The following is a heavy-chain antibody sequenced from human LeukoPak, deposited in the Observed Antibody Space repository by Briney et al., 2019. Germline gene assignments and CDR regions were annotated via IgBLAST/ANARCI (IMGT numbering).Heavy chain of an antibody. V-gene: IGHV3-21*01. J-gene: IGHJ4*02. CDR1: GFTFSSYS. D-gene: IGHD3-22*01. CDR3: AREHRSYYYDSSGSPGLFDY. CDR2: ISSSSSYI. Sequence: GGSLRLSCAASGFTFSSYSMNWVRQAPGKGLEWVSSISSSSSYIYYADSVKGRFTISRDNAKNSLYLQMNSLRAEDTAVYYCAREHRSYYYDSSGSPGLFDYWGQGTLVTVSS.